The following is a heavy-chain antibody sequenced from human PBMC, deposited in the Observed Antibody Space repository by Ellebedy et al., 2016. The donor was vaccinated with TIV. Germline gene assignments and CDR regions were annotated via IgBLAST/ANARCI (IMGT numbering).Heavy chain of an antibody. V-gene: IGHV4-34*01. CDR1: GGSFSGYI. D-gene: IGHD5-18*01. CDR2: IDQSGIT. J-gene: IGHJ4*02. Sequence: SETLSLXXAVYGGSFSGYIWSWIRQPPGKGLEWLGEIDQSGITRYKPSLRSRVTVSVDTSKNQFSLKLTSVTAADTAVYYCARALGYTGSASHYFDHWGQGTLATV. CDR3: ARALGYTGSASHYFDH.